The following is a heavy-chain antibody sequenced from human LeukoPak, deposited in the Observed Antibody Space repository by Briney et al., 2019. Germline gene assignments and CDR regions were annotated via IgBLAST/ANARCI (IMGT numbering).Heavy chain of an antibody. Sequence: PSETLSLTCSVSGGSMSRYYWSWIRQPPGKGLEWIGYIYYSGSTNYNPSLKSRVTISVDTSKKEFSLKLSSVTAADTAVYFCARLEYSSGWYVCWGQGTLVTVSS. CDR1: GGSMSRYY. V-gene: IGHV4-59*01. CDR2: IYYSGST. CDR3: ARLEYSSGWYVC. D-gene: IGHD3-22*01. J-gene: IGHJ5*01.